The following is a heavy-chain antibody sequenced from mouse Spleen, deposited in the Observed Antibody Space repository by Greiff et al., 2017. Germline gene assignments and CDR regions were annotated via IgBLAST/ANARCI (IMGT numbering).Heavy chain of an antibody. D-gene: IGHD2-1*01. CDR2: ISSGGGNT. Sequence: EVKLVESGGGLVKLGGSLKLSCAASGFTFSSYAMSWVRQTPEKRLEWVATISSGGGNTYYPDSVKGRFTISRDNAKNTLYLQMSSLKSEDTAMYYCAIYYGNYGGPFAYWGQGTLVTVSA. CDR1: GFTFSSYA. CDR3: AIYYGNYGGPFAY. V-gene: IGHV5-9*04. J-gene: IGHJ3*01.